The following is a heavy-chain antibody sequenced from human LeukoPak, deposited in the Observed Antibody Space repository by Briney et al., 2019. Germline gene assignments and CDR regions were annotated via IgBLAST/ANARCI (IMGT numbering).Heavy chain of an antibody. Sequence: SETLSLTCAVYGGSFSGYYWSWIRQPPGKGLEWIGEINHSGSTNYNPSLKSRVTISVDTSKNQFSLKLSSVTAADTAMYYCARGGYGNYYYYYMDVWGKGTTVTVSS. V-gene: IGHV4-34*01. CDR3: ARGGYGNYYYYYMDV. J-gene: IGHJ6*03. D-gene: IGHD5-18*01. CDR1: GGSFSGYY. CDR2: INHSGST.